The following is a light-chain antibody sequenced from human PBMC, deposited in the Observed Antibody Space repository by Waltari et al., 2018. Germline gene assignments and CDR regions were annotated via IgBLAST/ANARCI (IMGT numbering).Light chain of an antibody. CDR3: QQYGSSFT. CDR2: GAS. Sequence: EIVMTQSPATLSVSPGERATLSCRASQTVSSNLAWYQQKPGQAPSLLIYGASTRATGIPDRFSGSGSGTDFTLTISRLEPEDFAVYYCQQYGSSFTFGPGTKVDIK. J-gene: IGKJ3*01. V-gene: IGKV3-20*01. CDR1: QTVSSN.